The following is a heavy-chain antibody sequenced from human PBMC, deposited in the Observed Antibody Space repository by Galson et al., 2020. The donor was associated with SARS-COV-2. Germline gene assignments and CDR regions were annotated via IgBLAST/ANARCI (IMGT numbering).Heavy chain of an antibody. V-gene: IGHV3-30*04. J-gene: IGHJ4*02. Sequence: GESLKISCAASGFTFSSYAMHWVRQAPGKGLEWVAVISYDGSNKYYADSVKGRFTISRDNSKNTLYLQMNSLRAEDTAVYYCAKCYYDSSGYLNYWGQGTLVTVSS. CDR1: GFTFSSYA. CDR3: AKCYYDSSGYLNY. D-gene: IGHD3-22*01. CDR2: ISYDGSNK.